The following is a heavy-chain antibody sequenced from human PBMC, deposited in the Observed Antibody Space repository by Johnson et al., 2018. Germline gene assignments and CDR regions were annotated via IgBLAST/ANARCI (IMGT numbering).Heavy chain of an antibody. Sequence: QVQLVQSGGGVAQPGRSLRLSCAASGFTFSNYGIHWVRQAPGKGLEWVAVISNDGSYKYYADSVKGRFTISRDNSKNTRYLQMNGLRTEDTAVYYCANILGGSSDAFGLWGQGTMVAVSS. J-gene: IGHJ3*01. CDR3: ANILGGSSDAFGL. CDR2: ISNDGSYK. CDR1: GFTFSNYG. D-gene: IGHD2-15*01. V-gene: IGHV3-30*18.